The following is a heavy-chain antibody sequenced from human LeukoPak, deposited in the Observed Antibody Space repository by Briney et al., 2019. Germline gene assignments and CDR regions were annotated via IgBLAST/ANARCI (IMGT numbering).Heavy chain of an antibody. J-gene: IGHJ5*02. V-gene: IGHV4-59*01. CDR3: ARTTPTYYDILTGYYGKFDP. D-gene: IGHD3-9*01. CDR2: IYYSGTT. Sequence: SETLSLTCSVSGGSINSYYWGWVRQPAGKGLEWIGYIYYSGTTNYNPSLKSRVTISVDTSKNQFSLKVNSVTAADTAVYYCARTTPTYYDILTGYYGKFDPWGQGTPVTVS. CDR1: GGSINSYY.